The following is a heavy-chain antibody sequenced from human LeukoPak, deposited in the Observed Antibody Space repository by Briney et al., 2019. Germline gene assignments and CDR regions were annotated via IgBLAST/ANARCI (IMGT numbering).Heavy chain of an antibody. CDR3: AKTVVVITFRFDS. Sequence: GGSLRLSCAASGFTFNNYYMSWVRQAPGKGLECVSCISSSSSTIYYADSVKGRFTISRDNSKNTLGLQMNSLRAEDTAIYYCAKTVVVITFRFDSWGQRSLVTVSS. CDR1: GFTFNNYY. V-gene: IGHV3-48*01. J-gene: IGHJ4*02. CDR2: ISSSSSTI. D-gene: IGHD2-21*01.